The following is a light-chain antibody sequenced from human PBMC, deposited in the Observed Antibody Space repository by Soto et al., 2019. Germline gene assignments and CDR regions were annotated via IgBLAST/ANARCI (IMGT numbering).Light chain of an antibody. CDR1: QRIGTF. CDR2: SAS. CDR3: QLSNNVWT. V-gene: IGKV1-39*01. J-gene: IGKJ1*01. Sequence: DIQVTQSPSSLSASVGDSVTITCRTSQRIGTFVNWYQQRQGRAPKLLNYSASTLQSGVPSRFSAGGSGTEFTLTITSLQPEDSATYYCQLSNNVWTFGQGTKVEIK.